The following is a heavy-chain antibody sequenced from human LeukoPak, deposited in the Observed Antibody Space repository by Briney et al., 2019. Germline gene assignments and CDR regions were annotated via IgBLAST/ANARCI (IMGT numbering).Heavy chain of an antibody. Sequence: ASVKVSCKASGYTFTSYGISWVRQAPGQGLEWMGWISAYNGNTNYAQKLQDRVTMTTDTSTSTAYMELRSLRSDDTAVYYCARVGSGYILVGRHLDYWGQGTLVTVSS. J-gene: IGHJ4*02. D-gene: IGHD2-15*01. CDR3: ARVGSGYILVGRHLDY. CDR2: ISAYNGNT. CDR1: GYTFTSYG. V-gene: IGHV1-18*01.